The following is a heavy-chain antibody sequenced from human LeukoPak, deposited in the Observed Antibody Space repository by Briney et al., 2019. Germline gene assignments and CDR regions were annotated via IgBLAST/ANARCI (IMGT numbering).Heavy chain of an antibody. CDR3: ARVPTYQDYGLLDY. CDR1: GYTFAMYY. V-gene: IGHV1-46*01. CDR2: INPSGGGT. D-gene: IGHD4-17*01. J-gene: IGHJ4*02. Sequence: ASVRDSFMSSGYTFAMYYMHWVRQAPGQGLEWMGIINPSGGGTAYAQKFQGRVTMTRDTSTTTVYMELRSLRSEDTAGYYCARVPTYQDYGLLDYWGQGTLVTVSS.